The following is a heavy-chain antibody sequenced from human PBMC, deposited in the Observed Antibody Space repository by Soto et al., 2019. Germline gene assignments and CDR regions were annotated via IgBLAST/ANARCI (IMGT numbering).Heavy chain of an antibody. CDR2: IRSKAYGGTT. J-gene: IGHJ6*02. Sequence: PGGSLRLSCTASGFTFGDYAMSWVRQAPGKGLEWVGFIRSKAYGGTTEYAASVKGRFTISRDDSKSIAYLQMNSLKTEDTAVYYCTADSCGGDCYHYYYYGMDVWGQGTTVTVSS. CDR3: TADSCGGDCYHYYYYGMDV. D-gene: IGHD2-21*02. V-gene: IGHV3-49*04. CDR1: GFTFGDYA.